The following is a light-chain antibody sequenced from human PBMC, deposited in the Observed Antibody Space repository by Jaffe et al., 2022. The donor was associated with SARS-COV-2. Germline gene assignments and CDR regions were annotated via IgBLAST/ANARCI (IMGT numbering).Light chain of an antibody. CDR2: DDY. CDR3: QVWDNSSDQYV. J-gene: IGLJ1*01. Sequence: SYVLTQPPSVSVAPGQTARITCGGNNIATKSVHWYQQKPGQAPVLVIYDDYDRPSGIPVRFSGSSSGNTATLTISRVEGGDEADYYCQVWDNSSDQYVFGTGTKVTVL. CDR1: NIATKS. V-gene: IGLV3-21*02.